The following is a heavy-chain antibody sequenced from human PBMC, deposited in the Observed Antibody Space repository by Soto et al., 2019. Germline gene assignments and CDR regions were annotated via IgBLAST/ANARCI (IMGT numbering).Heavy chain of an antibody. Sequence: ASVKVSCKASGYTFSSYDINWVRQATGQGLEWMGWMNPNSGNTGYAQKFQGRVTMTRNTSISTAYMELSSLRSEDTAVYYCARGPHYGDPFYYYYMDVWGKGTTVTVSS. J-gene: IGHJ6*03. V-gene: IGHV1-8*01. D-gene: IGHD4-17*01. CDR3: ARGPHYGDPFYYYYMDV. CDR2: MNPNSGNT. CDR1: GYTFSSYD.